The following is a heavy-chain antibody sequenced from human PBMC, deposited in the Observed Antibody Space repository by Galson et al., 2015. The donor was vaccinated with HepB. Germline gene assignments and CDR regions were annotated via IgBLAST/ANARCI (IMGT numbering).Heavy chain of an antibody. CDR2: IWYDGSNK. CDR1: GFTFSSYG. J-gene: IGHJ6*02. Sequence: SLRLSCAASGFTFSSYGMHWVRQAPGKGLEWVAVIWYDGSNKYYADSVKGRFTIPRDNSKNTLYLQMNSLRAEDTAVYYCARVGGSSVPDYYYYYGMDVWGQGTTVTVSS. CDR3: ARVGGSSVPDYYYYYGMDV. D-gene: IGHD3-16*01. V-gene: IGHV3-33*01.